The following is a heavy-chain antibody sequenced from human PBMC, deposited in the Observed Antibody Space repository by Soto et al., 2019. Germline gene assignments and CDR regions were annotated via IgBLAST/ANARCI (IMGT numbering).Heavy chain of an antibody. CDR2: IIPIFGTA. V-gene: IGHV1-69*01. CDR3: ASPYQYSNYGHYGMDV. D-gene: IGHD4-4*01. J-gene: IGHJ6*02. CDR1: GGTFSSYA. Sequence: VQVSCKASGGTFSSYAISWVRQAPGQGLEWMGGIIPIFGTANYAQKFQGRVTITADESTSTAYMELSSLRSEDTAVYYCASPYQYSNYGHYGMDVWGQGTTVTVSS.